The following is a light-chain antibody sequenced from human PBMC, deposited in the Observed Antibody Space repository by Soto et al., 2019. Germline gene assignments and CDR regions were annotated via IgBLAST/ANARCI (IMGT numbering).Light chain of an antibody. V-gene: IGKV1-33*01. CDR1: QDISNY. CDR3: QQYDNLLLT. J-gene: IGKJ4*01. Sequence: DIQMTQSPSSLSASVGDRVTITCQASQDISNYLNWYQQKPGKAPKLLIYDASNLETGVLSRFSGSGSGTDFTFTISSLQPEDIATYYCQQYDNLLLTFGGGTKVEIK. CDR2: DAS.